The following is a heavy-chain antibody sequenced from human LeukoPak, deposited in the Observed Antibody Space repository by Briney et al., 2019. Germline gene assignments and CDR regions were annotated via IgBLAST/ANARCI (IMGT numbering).Heavy chain of an antibody. V-gene: IGHV3-7*01. CDR1: GFTFSSYW. Sequence: GGSLRLSCAASGFTFSSYWMSWVRQAPGKGLEWVANIKQDGSEKYYVDSVKGRFTISRDNAKSSLYLQMNSLRAEDTAVYYCARERCSSTSCSTVNFDYWGQGTLVTVSS. CDR3: ARERCSSTSCSTVNFDY. J-gene: IGHJ4*02. D-gene: IGHD2-2*02. CDR2: IKQDGSEK.